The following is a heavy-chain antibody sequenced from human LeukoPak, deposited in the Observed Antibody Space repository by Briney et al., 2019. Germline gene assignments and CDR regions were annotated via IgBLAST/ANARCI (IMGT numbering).Heavy chain of an antibody. J-gene: IGHJ5*02. CDR1: GFTFSSYG. Sequence: PGGSLRLSCAASGFTFSSYGMHWVRQAPGKGLEGVAFIRYDGSNKYYADSVKGRFTISRDNSKNTLYLQMNSLRAEDTAVYYCAKDGASSSYVEDNWFAPWGQGTLVTVSS. D-gene: IGHD5-18*01. V-gene: IGHV3-30*02. CDR3: AKDGASSSYVEDNWFAP. CDR2: IRYDGSNK.